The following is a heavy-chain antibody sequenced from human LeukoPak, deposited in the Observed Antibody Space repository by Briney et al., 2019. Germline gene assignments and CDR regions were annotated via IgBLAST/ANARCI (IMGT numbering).Heavy chain of an antibody. Sequence: SETLSLTCTVSGGSISSYYWNWIRQPPGKGLEWIGYIYYSGSTNYNPSLKSRVTISVDTSKNQFSLKLSSVTAADTAVYYCARTDLLAAYYYFDYWGQGTLVTVSS. V-gene: IGHV4-59*08. J-gene: IGHJ4*02. CDR1: GGSISSYY. D-gene: IGHD6-6*01. CDR2: IYYSGST. CDR3: ARTDLLAAYYYFDY.